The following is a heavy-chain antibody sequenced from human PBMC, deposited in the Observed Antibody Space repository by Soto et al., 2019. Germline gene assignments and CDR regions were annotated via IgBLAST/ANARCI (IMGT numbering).Heavy chain of an antibody. CDR2: IYHSGST. CDR3: ARAPYI. CDR1: GGSISSGGYS. D-gene: IGHD2-15*01. Sequence: PSETLSLTCAVSGGSISSGGYSWSWIRQPPGKGLEWIGYIYHSGSTYYNPSLKSRVTISVDRSKNQFSLKLSSVTAADAAVYYCARAPYIRGQGKTLPVS. V-gene: IGHV4-30-2*01. J-gene: IGHJ6*02.